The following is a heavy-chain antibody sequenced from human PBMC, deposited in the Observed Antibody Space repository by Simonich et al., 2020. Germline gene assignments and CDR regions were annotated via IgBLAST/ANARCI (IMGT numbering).Heavy chain of an antibody. V-gene: IGHV3-21*01. D-gene: IGHD2-2*01. CDR3: AGGVYCSSTSCSTYYYYGMDV. Sequence: EVQLVESGGGLVKPGGSLRLSCAASGFTFSSYSMNWVRQAPGKGLEWVSSISSSSSHLYYANSVKGRVTISRVNAKNSLYLQKNSLRAEDTTVYYCAGGVYCSSTSCSTYYYYGMDVWGQGTTVTVSS. J-gene: IGHJ6*02. CDR1: GFTFSSYS. CDR2: ISSSSSHL.